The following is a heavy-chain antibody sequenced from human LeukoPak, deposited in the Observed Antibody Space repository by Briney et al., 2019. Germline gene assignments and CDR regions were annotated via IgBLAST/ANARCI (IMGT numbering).Heavy chain of an antibody. CDR1: GFTFSDYW. CDR2: IKYDGNEK. J-gene: IGHJ4*02. Sequence: GGSLRLSCAASGFTFSDYWMTWVRQAPGKGLEWVANIKYDGNEKYYLDSVKGRFTISRDDAENSLYLQMNGLRTEDTALYYCARHAPVRGVRIYPTDYCGQGTLVTVSS. CDR3: ARHAPVRGVRIYPTDY. V-gene: IGHV3-7*01. D-gene: IGHD3-10*01.